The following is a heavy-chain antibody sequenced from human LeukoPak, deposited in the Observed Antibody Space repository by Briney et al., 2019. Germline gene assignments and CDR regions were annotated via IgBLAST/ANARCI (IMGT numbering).Heavy chain of an antibody. CDR2: IYTSGST. J-gene: IGHJ6*03. CDR3: ARGCGAYYDFWSGVYYMDV. Sequence: PSETLSLTCTVSGGSISSGSYYWSWIRQPAGKGLEWIGRIYTSGSTNYNPSLKSRVTISVDTSKNQFSLKLSSVTAADTAVYYCARGCGAYYDFWSGVYYMDVWGKGTTVTVS. D-gene: IGHD3-3*01. CDR1: GGSISSGSYY. V-gene: IGHV4-61*02.